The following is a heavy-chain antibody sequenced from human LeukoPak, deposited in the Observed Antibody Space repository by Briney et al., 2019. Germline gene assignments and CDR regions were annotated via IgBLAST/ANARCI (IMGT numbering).Heavy chain of an antibody. V-gene: IGHV3-23*01. CDR2: ISGSGGST. CDR1: GFTFSSYA. CDR3: ANLLWLRWDGSTDDAFDI. D-gene: IGHD3-10*01. J-gene: IGHJ3*02. Sequence: GGSLRLSCAASGFTFSSYAMSWVRQAPGKGLEWVSAISGSGGSTYYADSVKGRFTISRDNSKNTLYLQMNSLRAEDTAVYYCANLLWLRWDGSTDDAFDIWGQGTMVTVSS.